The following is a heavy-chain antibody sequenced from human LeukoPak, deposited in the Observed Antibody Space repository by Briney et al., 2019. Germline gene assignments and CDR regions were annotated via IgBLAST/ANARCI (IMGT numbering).Heavy chain of an antibody. V-gene: IGHV7-4-1*02. J-gene: IGHJ3*02. CDR3: ARESRDLAFDI. Sequence: ASVKVSCKASGYTFNNYALNWVRQAPGQGLERMGSINTKTGNPTYVQGFSGRFVFSLNSSVSTTYLQISSLKAEDTAVYYCARESRDLAFDIWGQGTMVTVSS. CDR2: INTKTGNP. CDR1: GYTFNNYA.